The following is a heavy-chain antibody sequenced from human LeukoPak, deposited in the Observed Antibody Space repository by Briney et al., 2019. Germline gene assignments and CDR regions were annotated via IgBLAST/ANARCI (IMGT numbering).Heavy chain of an antibody. D-gene: IGHD2-2*01. CDR2: IYHSGST. V-gene: IGHV4-30-2*05. J-gene: IGHJ5*02. Sequence: SETLSLTCAVSGGSISSGGYSWSWIRQPPGKGLEWIGYIYHSGSTYYNPSLKSRVTISVDTSKNQFSLKLSSVTAADTAVYYCARGWFTMGFDPWGQGTLVTVSS. CDR3: ARGWFTMGFDP. CDR1: GGSISSGGYS.